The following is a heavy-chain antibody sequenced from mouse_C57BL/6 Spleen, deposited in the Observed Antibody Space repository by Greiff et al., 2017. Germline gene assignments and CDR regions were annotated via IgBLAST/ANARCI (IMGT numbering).Heavy chain of an antibody. CDR2: ISYDGSN. Sequence: EVKLQESGPGLVKPSQSLSLTCSVTGYSITSGYYWNWIRQFPGNKLEWMGYISYDGSNNYNPSLKNRISITRDTSKNQFFLKLNSVTTEDTATYYCARRRLRLGAMDYWGQGTSVTVSS. V-gene: IGHV3-6*01. J-gene: IGHJ4*01. CDR3: ARRRLRLGAMDY. CDR1: GYSITSGYY. D-gene: IGHD2-4*01.